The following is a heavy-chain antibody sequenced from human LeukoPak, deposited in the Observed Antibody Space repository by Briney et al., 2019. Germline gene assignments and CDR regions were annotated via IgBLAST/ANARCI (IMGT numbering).Heavy chain of an antibody. D-gene: IGHD3-22*01. CDR2: IYPGDSDT. CDR1: GYSFTSYW. V-gene: IGHV5-51*01. Sequence: GESLQISCKGSGYSFTSYWIGWVRQLPGKGLEWMGIIYPGDSDTRYSPSFQGQVTISADKSRSTAYPQWSSLKASDTAIYYCARRTGQAVVESVDYWGQGTLVTVSS. CDR3: ARRTGQAVVESVDY. J-gene: IGHJ4*02.